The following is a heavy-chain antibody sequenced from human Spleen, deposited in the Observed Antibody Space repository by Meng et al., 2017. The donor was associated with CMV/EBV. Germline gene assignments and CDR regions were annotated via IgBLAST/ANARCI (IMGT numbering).Heavy chain of an antibody. J-gene: IGHJ3*01. V-gene: IGHV1-46*01. Sequence: ASVKVSCKTSGYPFISYGVIWVRRAPGQGLEWMGRINPDGGSTTYSQKFQGGVTLTSDTSTNTVYMELSRLRYEDTAVYYCARDLVGYDAFDVWGQGTMVTVSS. CDR3: ARDLVGYDAFDV. D-gene: IGHD3-22*01. CDR1: GYPFISYG. CDR2: INPDGGST.